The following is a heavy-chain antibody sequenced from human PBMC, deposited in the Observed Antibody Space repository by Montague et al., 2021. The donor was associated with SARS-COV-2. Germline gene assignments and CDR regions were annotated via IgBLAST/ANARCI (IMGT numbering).Heavy chain of an antibody. J-gene: IGHJ6*02. CDR1: GFIVSANY. CDR3: AGKVLVGTGNYGMDV. CDR2: MYSSGTI. Sequence: SLRLSCAASGFIVSANYMTWVRQAPGKGLEWVSVMYSSGTIYYADSVRGRFTISKDNSKNTLYLQMNSLRADDTAVYYCAGKVLVGTGNYGMDVWGQGTTVTGSS. D-gene: IGHD1-1*01. V-gene: IGHV3-53*01.